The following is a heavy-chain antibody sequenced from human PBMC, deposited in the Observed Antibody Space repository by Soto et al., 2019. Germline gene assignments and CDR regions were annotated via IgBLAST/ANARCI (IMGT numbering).Heavy chain of an antibody. Sequence: EVQLVESGGGLVKPGGSLRLSCAASGFTFSSYSMNWVRQAPGRGLDWVSSITTGSNYIYYADSVKSRFTVSRDNAKNTMYLQMTSLIAEATAVYYCARVRSNCYLDYWGRGTLVTVAS. V-gene: IGHV3-21*01. D-gene: IGHD2-21*02. CDR1: GFTFSSYS. J-gene: IGHJ4*02. CDR3: ARVRSNCYLDY. CDR2: ITTGSNYI.